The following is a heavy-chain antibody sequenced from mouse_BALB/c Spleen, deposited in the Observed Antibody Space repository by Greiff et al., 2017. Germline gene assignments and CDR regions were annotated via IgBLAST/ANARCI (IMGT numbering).Heavy chain of an antibody. Sequence: QVQLQQSGAELVRPGSSVKISCKASGYAFSSYWMNWVKQRPGQGLEWIGQIYPGDGDTNYNGKFKGKATLTADTSSSTAYMQLSSLTSEDSAVYFCARMGYGNPSFAYWGQGTLVTVSA. V-gene: IGHV1-80*01. CDR2: IYPGDGDT. CDR1: GYAFSSYW. D-gene: IGHD2-10*02. J-gene: IGHJ3*01. CDR3: ARMGYGNPSFAY.